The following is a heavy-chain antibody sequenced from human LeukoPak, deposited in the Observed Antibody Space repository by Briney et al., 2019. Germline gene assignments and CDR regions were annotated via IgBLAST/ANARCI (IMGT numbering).Heavy chain of an antibody. J-gene: IGHJ4*02. CDR3: AKELDSSGYFDY. V-gene: IGHV3-21*04. D-gene: IGHD3-22*01. CDR1: GFTFSSYS. CDR2: ISSSSSYI. Sequence: GGSLRLSCAASGFTFSSYSMNWVRQAPGKGLEWVSSISSSSSYIYYADSVKGRFTISRDNAKNTLYLQMNSLRAEDTAVYYCAKELDSSGYFDYWGQGTLVTVSS.